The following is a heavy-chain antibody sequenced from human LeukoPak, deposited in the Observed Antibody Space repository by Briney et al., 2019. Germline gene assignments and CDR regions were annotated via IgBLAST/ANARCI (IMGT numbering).Heavy chain of an antibody. Sequence: GASVRVSFKASGGTFSSYAISWVRPAPGQGLEWMGRIIPILGIANYAQKFQGRVTITADKSTSTAYMELSSLRSEDTAVYYCARSMTTVTTGFDYWGQGTLVTVSS. CDR2: IIPILGIA. V-gene: IGHV1-69*04. J-gene: IGHJ4*02. CDR1: GGTFSSYA. D-gene: IGHD4-17*01. CDR3: ARSMTTVTTGFDY.